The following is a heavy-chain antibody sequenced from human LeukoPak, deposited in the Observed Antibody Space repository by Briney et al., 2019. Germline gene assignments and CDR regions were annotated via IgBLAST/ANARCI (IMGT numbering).Heavy chain of an antibody. CDR2: IYHSGST. J-gene: IGHJ2*01. CDR3: AREKGTYCGGDCYSRYFDL. Sequence: SETLSLTCTVSGGSISSYYWSWIRQPPGKGLECIGYIYHSGSTNYNPTLKSRVTISVDTSKNQFSLKLSSVTAADTAVYYCAREKGTYCGGDCYSRYFDLWGRGTLVTVSS. CDR1: GGSISSYY. V-gene: IGHV4-59*01. D-gene: IGHD2-21*02.